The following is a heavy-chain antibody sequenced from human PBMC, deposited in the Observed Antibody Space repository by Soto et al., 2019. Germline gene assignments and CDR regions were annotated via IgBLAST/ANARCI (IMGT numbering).Heavy chain of an antibody. D-gene: IGHD2-2*01. J-gene: IGHJ4*02. CDR2: INPNGDTT. CDR1: GYTFSNYF. V-gene: IGHV1-46*01. Sequence: ASVKVSCKASGYTFSNYFMHWVRQAPGQGLEWMGGINPNGDTTYYAQKFLGRLTVTRDTSTSTVYMELSSLRSEDTAVYSCAREGATAAKMFDYWGQGTLVTVSS. CDR3: AREGATAAKMFDY.